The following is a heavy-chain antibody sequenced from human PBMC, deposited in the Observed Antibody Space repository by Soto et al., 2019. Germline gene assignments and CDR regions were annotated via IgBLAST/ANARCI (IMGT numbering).Heavy chain of an antibody. D-gene: IGHD2-21*01. J-gene: IGHJ4*02. CDR2: VYHSGST. CDR1: GGSIRSGGYS. V-gene: IGHV4-30-2*01. CDR3: ARQEVSGDYPLCDY. Sequence: SETLSLTCTVSGGSIRSGGYSWSWIRQPPGKGLEWIGYVYHSGSTYYSSSLKSRVTISVDLSKNQISLKLTSVTAADTAVYYCARQEVSGDYPLCDYWGQGTLVTVSS.